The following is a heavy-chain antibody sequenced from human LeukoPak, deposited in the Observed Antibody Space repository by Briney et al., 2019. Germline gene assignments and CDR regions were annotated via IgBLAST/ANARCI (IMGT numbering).Heavy chain of an antibody. D-gene: IGHD4-17*01. V-gene: IGHV4-59*11. CDR2: ISYIGST. CDR3: ARDLVTVTKGFDI. J-gene: IGHJ3*02. CDR1: DDSFSSHY. Sequence: SETLSLTCAVSDDSFSSHYWTWIRQPPGKGLEWVGYISYIGSTNYNPSLKSRVTISIDTSKNHFSLKLSSVTAADTAVYYCARDLVTVTKGFDIWGQGTMVSVSS.